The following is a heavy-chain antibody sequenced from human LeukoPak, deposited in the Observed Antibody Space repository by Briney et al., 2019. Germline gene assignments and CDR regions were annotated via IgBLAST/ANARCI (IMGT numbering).Heavy chain of an antibody. CDR2: IKQDGSEK. Sequence: GGSLRLSCAASGFTFSSYWMSWVRQAPGKGLEWVANIKQDGSEKSYVESVRGRFTISRDNAKNSLYLQLNSLRAEDTALYYCARDNPPDYWGQGTLVTVSS. CDR3: ARDNPPDY. V-gene: IGHV3-7*03. J-gene: IGHJ4*02. CDR1: GFTFSSYW.